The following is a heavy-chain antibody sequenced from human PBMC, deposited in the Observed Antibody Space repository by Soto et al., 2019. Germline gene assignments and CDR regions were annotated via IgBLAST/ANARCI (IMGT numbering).Heavy chain of an antibody. Sequence: SVKVSCKASGGTFSRYAISWVRQAPGQGLEWMGGIIPLFGKANYAQKFQGRVTITADESTSTAYMELSSLRSEDTAVYYCARDGTLYDSSGYYYLYWGQGTLVTVSS. D-gene: IGHD3-22*01. V-gene: IGHV1-69*13. CDR2: IIPLFGKA. CDR1: GGTFSRYA. J-gene: IGHJ4*02. CDR3: ARDGTLYDSSGYYYLY.